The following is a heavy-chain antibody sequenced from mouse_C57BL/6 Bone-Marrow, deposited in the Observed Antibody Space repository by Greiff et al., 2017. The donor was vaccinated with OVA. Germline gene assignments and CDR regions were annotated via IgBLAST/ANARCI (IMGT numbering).Heavy chain of an antibody. J-gene: IGHJ1*03. V-gene: IGHV5-4*01. CDR2: ISDGGSYT. CDR3: AIEPYNCGSIYHWYFDV. Sequence: EVQVVESGGGLVKPGGSLKLSCAASGFTFSSYAMSWVRQTPEKRLEWVATISDGGSYTYYPDNVKGRFTISRDHAKNNLYLQLSHLQSEDTAMYYCAIEPYNCGSIYHWYFDVWGTGTTVTVSS. CDR1: GFTFSSYA. D-gene: IGHD1-1*01.